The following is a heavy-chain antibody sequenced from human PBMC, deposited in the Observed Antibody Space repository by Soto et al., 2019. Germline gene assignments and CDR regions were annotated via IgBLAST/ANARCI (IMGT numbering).Heavy chain of an antibody. Sequence: PWRPHRLWWSASGVTIKTYVGSWFRKKKGKGLEWVSAISGSGGSTYYADSVRGSLSISRDTSKNTLYLQMNSLRVEDTAIYYCVKFGTNTVAFLSPLECWGQGALVTVSS. CDR3: VKFGTNTVAFLSPLEC. CDR2: ISGSGGST. J-gene: IGHJ4*02. V-gene: IGHV3-23*01. D-gene: IGHD3-10*01. CDR1: GVTIKTYV.